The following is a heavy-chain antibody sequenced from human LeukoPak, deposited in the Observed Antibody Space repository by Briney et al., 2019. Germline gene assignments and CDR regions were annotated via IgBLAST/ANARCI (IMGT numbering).Heavy chain of an antibody. CDR1: GFTLSTNY. CDR2: TSSVGST. J-gene: IGHJ1*01. D-gene: IGHD1-14*01. V-gene: IGHV3-53*01. Sequence: PGGSLRLSCAPCGFTLSTNYMSWVRQAPGKGLEWVSLTSSVGSTYYADSVKGRFTISRDNSKNTLYLQMNSLRAEDTAVYYFARDQYTINWYVHHWGQGTLVTVS. CDR3: ARDQYTINWYVHH.